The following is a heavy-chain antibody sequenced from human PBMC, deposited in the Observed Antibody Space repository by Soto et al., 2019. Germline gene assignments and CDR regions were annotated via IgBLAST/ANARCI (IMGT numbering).Heavy chain of an antibody. D-gene: IGHD3-16*01. V-gene: IGHV4-59*01. J-gene: IGHJ4*02. CDR1: GGSISSYY. CDR3: ALGEGLYYFDY. CDR2: IYYSGST. Sequence: SETLSLTCTVSGGSISSYYWSWIRQPPGKGLEWIGYIYYSGSTNYNPSLKSRVTISVDTSKNQFSLKLSSVTAADTAVYYCALGEGLYYFDYWGQGTLVTVSS.